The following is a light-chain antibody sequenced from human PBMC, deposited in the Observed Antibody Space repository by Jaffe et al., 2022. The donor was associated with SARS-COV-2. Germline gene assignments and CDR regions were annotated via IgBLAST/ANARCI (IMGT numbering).Light chain of an antibody. J-gene: IGLJ2*01. Sequence: SYVLTQPPSVSVSPGQTASLTCSGDKLGDKYACWFQQKPGQSPVLVIYQDNKRPSGIPERFSGSNSGNTATLTITGTQAMDEADYYCQAWDSGSRVVFGGGTKLTVL. CDR2: QDN. V-gene: IGLV3-1*01. CDR3: QAWDSGSRVV. CDR1: KLGDKY.